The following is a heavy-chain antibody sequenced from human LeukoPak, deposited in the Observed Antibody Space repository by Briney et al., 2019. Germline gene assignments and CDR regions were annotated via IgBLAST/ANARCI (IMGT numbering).Heavy chain of an antibody. CDR2: ISSSSSYT. Sequence: GGSLRLSCAASGFTFRDYYMSWIRQAPGKGLEWVSYISSSSSYTNYADSVKGRFTISRDNAKNSLYLQMNSLRAEDTAVYYCARDLDRQLPTYGVDAWGQGTTVTVS. D-gene: IGHD2-2*01. CDR1: GFTFRDYY. J-gene: IGHJ6*02. CDR3: ARDLDRQLPTYGVDA. V-gene: IGHV3-11*05.